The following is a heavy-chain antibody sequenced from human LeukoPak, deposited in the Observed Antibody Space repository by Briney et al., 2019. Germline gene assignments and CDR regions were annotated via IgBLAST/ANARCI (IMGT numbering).Heavy chain of an antibody. CDR1: GYTFTSYD. Sequence: ASVKVSCKASGYTFTSYDINWVRQATGQGLEWMGWINPNSGNTGSAQKFQGRVTITRDTSIGTAYMELSSLRSEDTAVYYCARVDGSADYWGQGTLVTVSS. D-gene: IGHD2-15*01. CDR2: INPNSGNT. CDR3: ARVDGSADY. J-gene: IGHJ4*02. V-gene: IGHV1-8*03.